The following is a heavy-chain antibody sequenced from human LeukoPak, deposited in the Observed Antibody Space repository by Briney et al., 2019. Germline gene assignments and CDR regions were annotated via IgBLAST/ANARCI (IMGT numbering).Heavy chain of an antibody. D-gene: IGHD3-22*01. CDR2: IYHSGST. CDR1: GYSISSGYY. V-gene: IGHV4-38-2*02. J-gene: IGHJ4*02. CDR3: ARRGSSGYFY. Sequence: SETLSLTCTVSGYSISSGYYWGWIRQPPGKGLEWIGSIYHSGSTYYNPYLKSRVTISVDTSKNQFSLKLSSVTAADTAVYYCARRGSSGYFYWGQGTLVTVSS.